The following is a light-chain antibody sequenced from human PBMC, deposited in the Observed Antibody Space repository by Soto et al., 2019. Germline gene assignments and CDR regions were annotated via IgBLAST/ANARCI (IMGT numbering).Light chain of an antibody. CDR3: QQYNTYPT. CDR1: QDISNW. J-gene: IGKJ1*01. CDR2: HAS. V-gene: IGKV1-5*01. Sequence: DIQMTQSPSTLSASIGYRVXIAYRASQDISNWLAWYQQXPGKAPXXLIFHASSLESGVPSRFSGSGSGTEFSLTIRSLQSDDFATYYCQQYNTYPTFGQGTKLDI.